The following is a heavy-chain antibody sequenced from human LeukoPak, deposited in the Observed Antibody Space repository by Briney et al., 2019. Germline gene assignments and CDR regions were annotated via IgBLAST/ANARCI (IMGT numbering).Heavy chain of an antibody. CDR2: IYSDIT. CDR3: ARWYGKYYGIDY. V-gene: IGHV3-53*01. CDR1: GFTVSTNS. D-gene: IGHD3-3*01. J-gene: IGHJ4*02. Sequence: GGSLRLSCTVSGFTVSTNSMSWVRQAPGKGLEWVSFIYSDITHYSDSVKGRFTISRDNSKNTLYLQMNSLRAEDTAVYYCARWYGKYYGIDYWGQGTLVTVSS.